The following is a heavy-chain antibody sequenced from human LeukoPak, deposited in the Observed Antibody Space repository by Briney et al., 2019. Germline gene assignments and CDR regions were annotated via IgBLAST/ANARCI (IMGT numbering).Heavy chain of an antibody. CDR1: GGSISSSSYY. J-gene: IGHJ4*02. CDR3: ARIYGDPTFGIDY. Sequence: PSETLSLTCTVSGGSISSSSYYWGWIRQPPGKGLEWIGSIYYSGSTYYNPSLKSRVTISVDTSKNQFSLKLSSVTAADTAVYYCARIYGDPTFGIDYWGQGTLVTVSS. D-gene: IGHD4-17*01. CDR2: IYYSGST. V-gene: IGHV4-39*07.